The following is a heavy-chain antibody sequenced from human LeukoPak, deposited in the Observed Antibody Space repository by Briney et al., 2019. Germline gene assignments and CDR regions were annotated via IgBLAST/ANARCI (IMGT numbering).Heavy chain of an antibody. CDR1: GGSFSGYY. D-gene: IGHD6-6*01. CDR2: INHSGST. V-gene: IGHV4-34*01. Sequence: SETLSLTCAVYGGSFSGYYWSWIRQPPGKGLEWIGEINHSGSTNYNPSLKSRVTISVDTSKNQFSLKLSSVTAADTAVYYCAQGSSFDYWGQGTLVTVSS. J-gene: IGHJ4*02. CDR3: AQGSSFDY.